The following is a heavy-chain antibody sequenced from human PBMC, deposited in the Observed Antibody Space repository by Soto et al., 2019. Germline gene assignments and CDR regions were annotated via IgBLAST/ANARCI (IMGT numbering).Heavy chain of an antibody. CDR2: ITGSGGGT. Sequence: AGSLRLSCAGSRFSFSNYAMTWARQAPGEGLEWVSSITGSGGGTTYADSVKGRFTISRDNSKNILYLQMDSLRADDTAVYYCSTDPNGDYIGAFDNWGQGTMVTVSS. V-gene: IGHV3-23*01. CDR1: RFSFSNYA. J-gene: IGHJ3*02. CDR3: STDPNGDYIGAFDN. D-gene: IGHD4-17*01.